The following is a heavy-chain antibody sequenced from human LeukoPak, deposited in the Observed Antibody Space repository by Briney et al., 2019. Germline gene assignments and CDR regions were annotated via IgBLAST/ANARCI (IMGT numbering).Heavy chain of an antibody. V-gene: IGHV3-15*01. CDR3: TGVSRSSWYDY. Sequence: GGSLRLSCAAPGFTFSNAWMGSVRQAPGKGLEWVGRIKSKTDGGTPDYAAPVKGRFTISRDDSKNTLYLQMNSLKTEDTAVYYCTGVSRSSWYDYWGQGTLVTVSS. CDR1: GFTFSNAW. CDR2: IKSKTDGGTP. J-gene: IGHJ4*02. D-gene: IGHD6-13*01.